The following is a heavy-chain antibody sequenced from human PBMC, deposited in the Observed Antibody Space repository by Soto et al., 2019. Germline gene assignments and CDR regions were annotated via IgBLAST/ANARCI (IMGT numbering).Heavy chain of an antibody. J-gene: IGHJ4*02. Sequence: QVQLQESGPGLVKPSETLSLSCGVSCGSISQYYWSWIRQPAGKGLEWIGRIYSGGSTNYNPSLESRVTMSVDTSQNKFSLKLSSVTAADTAVYYCERGPVGFGDFSLDYWGQGTLVTVSS. D-gene: IGHD3-10*01. CDR2: IYSGGST. CDR1: CGSISQYY. CDR3: ERGPVGFGDFSLDY. V-gene: IGHV4-4*07.